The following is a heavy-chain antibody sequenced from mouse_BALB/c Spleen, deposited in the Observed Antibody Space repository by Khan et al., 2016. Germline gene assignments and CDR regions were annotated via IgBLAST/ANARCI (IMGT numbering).Heavy chain of an antibody. CDR3: ARGYDWYFDV. Sequence: QVQLQQSGAELVRPGTSVKVSCKASGYAFTNYLIEWVKQRPGQGLEWIGVINPGSGGTNYNEKFKGKATLTADKSSSTAYMQLSGLTSDDSAVYFCARGYDWYFDVWGAGTTVTVSS. CDR1: GYAFTNYL. V-gene: IGHV1-54*01. CDR2: INPGSGGT. D-gene: IGHD2-14*01. J-gene: IGHJ1*01.